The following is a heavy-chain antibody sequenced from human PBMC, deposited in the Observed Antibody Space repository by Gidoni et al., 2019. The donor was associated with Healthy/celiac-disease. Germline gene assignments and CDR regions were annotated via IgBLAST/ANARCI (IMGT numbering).Heavy chain of an antibody. CDR3: ARQEGGIAAPEGRDYYYYGMDV. CDR2: IYPGDSDT. J-gene: IGHJ6*02. CDR1: GYSFTSYW. V-gene: IGHV5-51*01. Sequence: EVQLVQSGAEVKKPGEPLKISCKGSGYSFTSYWIGWARQMPGKGLEWMGIIYPGDSDTRYSPSFQGQVTISADKSISTAYLQWSSLKASDTAMYYCARQEGGIAAPEGRDYYYYGMDVWGQGTTVTVSS. D-gene: IGHD6-13*01.